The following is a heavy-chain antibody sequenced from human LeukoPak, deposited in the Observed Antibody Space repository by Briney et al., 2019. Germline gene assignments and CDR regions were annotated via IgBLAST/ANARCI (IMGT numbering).Heavy chain of an antibody. Sequence: KPSETLSLTCTVSGGSISSGDYYWSWIRQPPGKGLEWIGYIYYSGSTYYNPSLKSRVTISVDTSKNQFSLKLSSVTAADTAVYYCARVSGPYGDYYVDYWGQGTLVTVSS. D-gene: IGHD4-17*01. V-gene: IGHV4-30-4*01. CDR3: ARVSGPYGDYYVDY. CDR2: IYYSGST. J-gene: IGHJ4*02. CDR1: GGSISSGDYY.